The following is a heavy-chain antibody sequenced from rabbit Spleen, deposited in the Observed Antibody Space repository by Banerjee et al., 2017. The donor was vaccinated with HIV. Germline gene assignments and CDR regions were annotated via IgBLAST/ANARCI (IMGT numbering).Heavy chain of an antibody. Sequence: QEQLVESGGDLVKPGASLTLTCTASGVSFSISSYICWVRQAPGKGLEWIACIDAGSSGFTYFATWAKGRFAISKTSSTTVTLQMTRLTAADTATYFCARDTSSSFSSYGMDLWGQGTLVTVS. CDR2: IDAGSSGFT. J-gene: IGHJ3*01. CDR1: GVSFSISSY. V-gene: IGHV1S45*01. D-gene: IGHD1-1*01. CDR3: ARDTSSSFSSYGMDL.